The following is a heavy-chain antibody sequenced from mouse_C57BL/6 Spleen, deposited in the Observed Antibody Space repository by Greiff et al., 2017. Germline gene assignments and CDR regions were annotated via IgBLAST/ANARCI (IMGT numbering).Heavy chain of an antibody. D-gene: IGHD4-1*01. J-gene: IGHJ4*01. CDR1: GFTFSSYT. CDR2: ISGGGGNT. Sequence: EVQLVESGGGLVKPGGSLKLSCAASGFTFSSYTMSWVRQTPEKRLEWVATISGGGGNTYYPDSVKGRFTISRDNAKNTLYLQMSSLRSEDTALYYCARPITGPSYAMDYWGQGTSVTVSS. CDR3: ARPITGPSYAMDY. V-gene: IGHV5-9*01.